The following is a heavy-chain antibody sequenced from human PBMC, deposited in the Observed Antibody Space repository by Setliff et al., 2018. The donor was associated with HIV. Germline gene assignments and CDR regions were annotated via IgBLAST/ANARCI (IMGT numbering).Heavy chain of an antibody. CDR3: AREYHVGTEGPRLANYFDF. Sequence: SVKVSCKASGGTFSSYAISWVRQAPGQGLEWMGGIIPSDGATTYAGNFQDRVTMTSDTSTSTVYMELSSLGSEDTAIYYCAREYHVGTEGPRLANYFDFWGQGTLVTVSS. D-gene: IGHD6-19*01. J-gene: IGHJ4*02. CDR1: GGTFSSYA. V-gene: IGHV1-69*05. CDR2: IIPSDGAT.